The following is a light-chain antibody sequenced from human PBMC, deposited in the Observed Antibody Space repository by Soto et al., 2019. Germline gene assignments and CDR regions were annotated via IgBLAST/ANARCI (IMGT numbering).Light chain of an antibody. CDR1: SSDVGGYNY. CDR2: EVS. Sequence: QSALTQPASVSGSPGQAITISCTGTSSDVGGYNYVSCSQQHPGKAPKLVIYEVSNLPSGVSNRFSGSKSGNTASLTISGLQADYEADYYCFSFTRSSTWVFGGGTKLTVL. CDR3: FSFTRSSTWV. J-gene: IGLJ3*02. V-gene: IGLV2-14*01.